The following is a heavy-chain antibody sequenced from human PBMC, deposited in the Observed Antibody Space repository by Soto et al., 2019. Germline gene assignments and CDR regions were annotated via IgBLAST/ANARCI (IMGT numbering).Heavy chain of an antibody. D-gene: IGHD2-2*01. CDR1: GFTFSSYA. V-gene: IGHV3-23*01. Sequence: EVQLLESGGGLVQPGGSLRLSCAASGFTFSSYAMSWVRQAPGKGLEWVSGISGSGGSTYYADSVKGRFTISRGNSQHSLYLQMNSLRAEDTAVYYCARDRGGCSSTSCPPRLFDYWGQGTLVTVSS. CDR2: ISGSGGST. CDR3: ARDRGGCSSTSCPPRLFDY. J-gene: IGHJ4*02.